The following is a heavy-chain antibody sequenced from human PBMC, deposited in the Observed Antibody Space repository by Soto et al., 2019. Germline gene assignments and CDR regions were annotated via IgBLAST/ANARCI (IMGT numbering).Heavy chain of an antibody. D-gene: IGHD1-1*01. V-gene: IGHV3-30*18. Sequence: QVQLVESGGGVVQPGRSLRLSCAASGFTFSSYCMHWVRQAPGKGLEWVAVIPYDGSNKFYADSVKGRFTISRDNSKNTLDLHMNSLITQDTAVYYCAKDLRRVPTKSRGYWGQGTPVTVTS. CDR1: GFTFSSYC. J-gene: IGHJ4*02. CDR2: IPYDGSNK. CDR3: AKDLRRVPTKSRGY.